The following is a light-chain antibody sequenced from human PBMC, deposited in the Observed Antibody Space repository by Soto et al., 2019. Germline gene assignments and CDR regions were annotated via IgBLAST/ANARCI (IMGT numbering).Light chain of an antibody. CDR2: DAS. CDR3: QQRSNWPPIT. CDR1: QSVSSY. J-gene: IGKJ5*01. V-gene: IGKV3-11*01. Sequence: IVLEQSPATLSLSPGERATLSCRASQSVSSYLAWYQQKPGQAPRLLIYDASNRATGIPARFSGSGSGTDFTLTISSLEPEDFAVYYCQQRSNWPPITFGQGTRLEIK.